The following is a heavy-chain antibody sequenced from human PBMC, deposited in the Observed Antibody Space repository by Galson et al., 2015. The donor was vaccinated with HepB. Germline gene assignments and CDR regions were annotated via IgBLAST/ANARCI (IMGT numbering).Heavy chain of an antibody. Sequence: QSGAEVKKPGESLKISCKGSGYSFTSYWIGWVRQMPGKGLEWMGIIYPGDSDTRYSPSFQGQVTISADKSISTAYLQWSSLKASDTAMYYCARHEFSTMVRGVLNVIPHNWGQGTLVTVSS. D-gene: IGHD3-10*01. V-gene: IGHV5-51*01. CDR2: IYPGDSDT. CDR3: ARHEFSTMVRGVLNVIPHN. J-gene: IGHJ4*02. CDR1: GYSFTSYW.